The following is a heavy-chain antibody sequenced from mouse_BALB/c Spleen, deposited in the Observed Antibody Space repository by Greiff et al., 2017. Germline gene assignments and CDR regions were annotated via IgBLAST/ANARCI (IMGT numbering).Heavy chain of an antibody. D-gene: IGHD1-1*01. CDR1: GYSITSDYA. J-gene: IGHJ1*01. CDR3: ARYHYYGSSPWYFDV. CDR2: ISYSGST. V-gene: IGHV3-2*02. Sequence: EVKVEESGPGLVKPSQSLSLTCTVTGYSITSDYAWNWIRQFPGNKLEWMGYISYSGSTSYNPSLKSRISITRDTSKNQFFLQLNSVTTEDTATYYCARYHYYGSSPWYFDVWGAGTTVTVSS.